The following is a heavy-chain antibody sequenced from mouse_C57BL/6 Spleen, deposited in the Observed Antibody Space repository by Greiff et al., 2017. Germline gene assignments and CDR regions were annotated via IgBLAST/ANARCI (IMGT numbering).Heavy chain of an antibody. CDR1: GYTFTGYW. CDR3: AKEEYDYDRWMDD. CDR2: IHPNSGSI. J-gene: IGHJ4*01. D-gene: IGHD2-4*01. V-gene: IGHV1-64*01. Sequence: VQLQQSGAELVKPGASVKLSCKASGYTFTGYWMHWVKQRPGQGLEWIGLIHPNSGSINYNEKFKGKATLTADKSSSTAYMQLSRLTSEDSAVYYCAKEEYDYDRWMDDWGQGTSVTVSS.